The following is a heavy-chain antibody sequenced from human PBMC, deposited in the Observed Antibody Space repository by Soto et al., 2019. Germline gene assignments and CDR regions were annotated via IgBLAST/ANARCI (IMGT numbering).Heavy chain of an antibody. CDR3: ARGLRYYGSGSYYIY. CDR2: INHSGST. Sequence: PSETLSLTCAVYGGSFSGYYWSWIRQPPGKGLEWIGEINHSGSTNYNPSLKSRVTISVDTSKNQFSLKLSSVTAADTAVYYCARGLRYYGSGSYYIYWGQGTLVTVSS. V-gene: IGHV4-34*01. D-gene: IGHD3-10*01. CDR1: GGSFSGYY. J-gene: IGHJ4*02.